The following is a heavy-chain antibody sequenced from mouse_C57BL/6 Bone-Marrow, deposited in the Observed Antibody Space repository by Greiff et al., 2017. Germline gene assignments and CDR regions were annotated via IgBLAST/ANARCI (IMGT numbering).Heavy chain of an antibody. J-gene: IGHJ2*01. CDR3: TSPDY. CDR2: IDPETGGT. V-gene: IGHV1-15*01. CDR1: GYIFTDYE. Sequence: VKLVESGAELVRPGASVTLSCKASGYIFTDYEMHWVKQTPVHGLEWIGAIDPETGGTAYNQKFKGKAILTADKSSSTAYMELRSLTSEDSAVYYCTSPDYWGQGTTLTVSS.